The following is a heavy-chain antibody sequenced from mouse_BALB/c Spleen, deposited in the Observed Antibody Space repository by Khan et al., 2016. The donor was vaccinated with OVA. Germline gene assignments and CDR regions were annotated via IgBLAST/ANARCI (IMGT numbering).Heavy chain of an antibody. CDR1: GFTFSTHG. Sequence: EVQRVESGGDLVKPGGSLKLSCAASGFTFSTHGMSWVRQTPDRRLEWVATVSTGGSYTYYPDSVKGRFTISRDNAKNTLYLQMNSLKSDDTAIFYCTRLAYYYDSEGFAYWGQGTLVTVSA. V-gene: IGHV5-6*01. CDR2: VSTGGSYT. J-gene: IGHJ3*01. D-gene: IGHD1-1*01. CDR3: TRLAYYYDSEGFAY.